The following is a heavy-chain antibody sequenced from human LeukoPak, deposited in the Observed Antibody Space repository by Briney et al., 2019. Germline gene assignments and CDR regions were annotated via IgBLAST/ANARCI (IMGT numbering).Heavy chain of an antibody. V-gene: IGHV4-59*12. Sequence: SETLSLTCTASGGSISSYYWSWIRQPPGKGLEWIGYIYYSGSTNYNPSLKSRVTISVKTSKNQFSLKLSSVTAADTAVYYCAKEAGGLFDPWGQGTLVTVSS. D-gene: IGHD1-26*01. CDR2: IYYSGST. CDR3: AKEAGGLFDP. CDR1: GGSISSYY. J-gene: IGHJ5*02.